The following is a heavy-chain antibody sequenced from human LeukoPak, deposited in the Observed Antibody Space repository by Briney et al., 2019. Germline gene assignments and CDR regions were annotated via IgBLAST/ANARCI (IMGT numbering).Heavy chain of an antibody. CDR1: GFTFSSYD. J-gene: IGHJ4*02. CDR2: IGTAGDT. CDR3: TRAVGATNLGFDY. D-gene: IGHD1-26*01. Sequence: GGSLRLSCAASGFTFSSYDMHWVRQATGKGLEWVSAIGTAGDTYYADSVKGRSTISRENAKNSLFLQVNSLRVGDTAVYCCTRAVGATNLGFDYWGQGTLVTVSS. V-gene: IGHV3-13*01.